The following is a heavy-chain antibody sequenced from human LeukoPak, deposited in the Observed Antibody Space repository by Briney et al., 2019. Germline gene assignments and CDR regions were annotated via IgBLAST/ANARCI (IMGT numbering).Heavy chain of an antibody. CDR3: ARDGGGSYYYDSSGFDY. V-gene: IGHV3-21*01. D-gene: IGHD3-22*01. Sequence: GGSLRLSXAASGFTFSSYSMNWVRQAPGKGLEWVSSISSSSSYIYYADSVEGRFTISRDNAKNSLYLQMNSLRAEDTAVYYCARDGGGSYYYDSSGFDYWGQGTLVTVSS. CDR1: GFTFSSYS. CDR2: ISSSSSYI. J-gene: IGHJ4*02.